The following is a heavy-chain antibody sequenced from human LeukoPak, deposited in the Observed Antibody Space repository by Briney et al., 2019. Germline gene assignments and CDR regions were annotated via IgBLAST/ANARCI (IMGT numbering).Heavy chain of an antibody. CDR2: TNWNGDSS. CDR1: GFTFSSYA. J-gene: IGHJ4*02. Sequence: PGGSLRLSCAASGFTFSSYAMSWARQAPGKGLEWVSGTNWNGDSSGYADSVKGRFIISRDNAKNSLYLQMNSLRGEDTALYYSARGYSGYDWGDYFDYWGQGTLVTVSS. CDR3: ARGYSGYDWGDYFDY. D-gene: IGHD5-12*01. V-gene: IGHV3-20*04.